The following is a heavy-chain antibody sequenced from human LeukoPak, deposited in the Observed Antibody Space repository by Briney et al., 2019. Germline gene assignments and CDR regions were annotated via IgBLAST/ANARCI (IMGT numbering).Heavy chain of an antibody. D-gene: IGHD6-13*01. CDR2: IYYSGST. Sequence: SETLSLTCTVSGGSISSYYWSWIRQPPGKGLEWIGYIYYSGSTNYNPSLKSRVAISVDTSKNQFSLKLSSVTAADTAVYYCARAAGPLAAPDFWGQGTPVTVSS. CDR1: GGSISSYY. V-gene: IGHV4-59*01. CDR3: ARAAGPLAAPDF. J-gene: IGHJ4*02.